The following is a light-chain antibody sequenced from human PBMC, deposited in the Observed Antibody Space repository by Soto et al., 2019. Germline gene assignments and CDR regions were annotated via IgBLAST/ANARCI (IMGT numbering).Light chain of an antibody. Sequence: EIVMTQSPATLSVSPGERAILSCMASQSVSSNLAWYQQKPGQAPRLLIYGASTRATGIPARFSGSGSGTEFSLTISSLQSEDFAAYYCQQYNNWPTFGGGTKVDIK. CDR2: GAS. CDR3: QQYNNWPT. J-gene: IGKJ4*01. V-gene: IGKV3-15*01. CDR1: QSVSSN.